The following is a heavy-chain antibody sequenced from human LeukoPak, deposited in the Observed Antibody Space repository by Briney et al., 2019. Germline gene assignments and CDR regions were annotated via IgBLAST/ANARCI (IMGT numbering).Heavy chain of an antibody. CDR2: ISYDGSDK. J-gene: IGHJ6*03. CDR1: EFTFSSYT. Sequence: PGGSLRLSCAASEFTFSSYTMHWVRQAPGKGLEWVAVISYDGSDKYYADSVKGRFTISRDNSKNTLYLQMNNLRAEDTAVYYCASGSGSYRTPYYYMDVWGTGTTVTVSS. D-gene: IGHD3-10*01. V-gene: IGHV3-30*04. CDR3: ASGSGSYRTPYYYMDV.